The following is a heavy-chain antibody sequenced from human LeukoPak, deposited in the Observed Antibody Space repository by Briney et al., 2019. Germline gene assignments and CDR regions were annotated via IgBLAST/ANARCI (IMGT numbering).Heavy chain of an antibody. Sequence: GGSLRLSRAASGFTVSSNYMNWVRQAPGKGLEWVSVIYSGGSTYYADSVKGRFTISRDNSKNTLYLQMNSLRAEDTAVYYCARFSLPRSTYYFDYWGQGTLVTVSS. CDR1: GFTVSSNY. CDR3: ARFSLPRSTYYFDY. J-gene: IGHJ4*02. CDR2: IYSGGST. V-gene: IGHV3-53*01.